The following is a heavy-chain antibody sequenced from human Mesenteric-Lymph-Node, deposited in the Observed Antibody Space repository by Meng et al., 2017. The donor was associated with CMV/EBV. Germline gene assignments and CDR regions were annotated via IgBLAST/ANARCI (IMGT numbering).Heavy chain of an antibody. Sequence: SETLSLTCAVYGGSFSGYYWSWIRQPPGKGLEWIGEINHSGSTNYNPSLKSRVTISVDTSKNQLSLKLSSVTAADTAVYYCARGRRGIAAAGGFDPWGQGTLVTVSS. V-gene: IGHV4-34*01. CDR2: INHSGST. J-gene: IGHJ5*02. D-gene: IGHD6-13*01. CDR1: GGSFSGYY. CDR3: ARGRRGIAAAGGFDP.